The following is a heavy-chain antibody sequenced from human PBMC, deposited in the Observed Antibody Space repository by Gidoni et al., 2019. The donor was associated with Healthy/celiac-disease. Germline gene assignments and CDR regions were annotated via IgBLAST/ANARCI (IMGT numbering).Heavy chain of an antibody. CDR2: ISWNSGSI. CDR1: GCTFDDYA. V-gene: IGHV3-9*01. Sequence: EVQLVESGGGLVQPGRSLRLSCAASGCTFDDYAMHWVRQAPGKGLEWVSGISWNSGSIGYADSVKGRFTISRDNAKNSLYLQMNSLRAEDTALYYCAKAPHYYYGMDVWGQGTTVTVSS. J-gene: IGHJ6*02. CDR3: AKAPHYYYGMDV.